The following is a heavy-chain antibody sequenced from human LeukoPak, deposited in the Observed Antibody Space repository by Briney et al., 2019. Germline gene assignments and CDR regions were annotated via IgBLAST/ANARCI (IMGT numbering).Heavy chain of an antibody. J-gene: IGHJ4*02. Sequence: GGSLRLSCRVSGITLSNYGMSWVRQAPGKGLEWVAGISGSGGSTNYADSVKGRFTISRDNPKNILYLQMNSLRAEDTAVYFCAKRGVVIRVILVGFHKEANYFGSSGQGALVTVSS. V-gene: IGHV3-23*01. CDR2: ISGSGGST. CDR1: GITLSNYG. CDR3: AKRGVVIRVILVGFHKEANYFGS. D-gene: IGHD3-22*01.